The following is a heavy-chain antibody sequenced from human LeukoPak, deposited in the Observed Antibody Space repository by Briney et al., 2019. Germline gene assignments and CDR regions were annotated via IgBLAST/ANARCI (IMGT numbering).Heavy chain of an antibody. CDR2: ISGSGGST. V-gene: IGHV3-23*01. Sequence: GGSLRLSCAASGFTFSSYAMSWVRQAPGKGLEWVSAISGSGGSTYYADSVKGRFTISRDNSKNTLYLQMNSLRAEDTAVYYCARMGGYSGYVFTVMDVWGKGTTVTVSS. J-gene: IGHJ6*04. CDR3: ARMGGYSGYVFTVMDV. CDR1: GFTFSSYA. D-gene: IGHD5-12*01.